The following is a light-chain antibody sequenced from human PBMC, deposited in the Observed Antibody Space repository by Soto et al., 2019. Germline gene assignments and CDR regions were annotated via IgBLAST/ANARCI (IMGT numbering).Light chain of an antibody. V-gene: IGKV3-15*01. J-gene: IGKJ1*01. Sequence: EIVMTQSPATLAVSPGERVTLSCRASQSVSSYLAWYQQKLGQAPRLLIYGASTRATGIPGRFSGSGSGTEFTLTISSLQSEDFAIYYCQQFNNRPRTFGQGTKVEIK. CDR1: QSVSSY. CDR2: GAS. CDR3: QQFNNRPRT.